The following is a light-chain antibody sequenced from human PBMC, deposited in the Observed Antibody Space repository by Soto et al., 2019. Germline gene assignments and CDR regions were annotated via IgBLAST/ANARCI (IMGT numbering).Light chain of an antibody. CDR1: SSDVGGYNY. CDR2: DVS. Sequence: SALTQPRSVSGSPGQSVTISCTGTSSDVGGYNYVSWYQQHPVKAPKLMIYDVSKRPSGVPDRFSGSKSGNTASLTISGLQAEDEADYYCCSYAGIYTLYVFGTGTKVTVL. J-gene: IGLJ1*01. CDR3: CSYAGIYTLYV. V-gene: IGLV2-11*01.